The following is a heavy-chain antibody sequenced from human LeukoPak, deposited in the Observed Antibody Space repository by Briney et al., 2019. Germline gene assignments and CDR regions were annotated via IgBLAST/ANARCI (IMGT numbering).Heavy chain of an antibody. V-gene: IGHV3-49*03. J-gene: IGHJ3*01. CDR1: GFTFGDYA. D-gene: IGHD3-3*01. Sequence: GGSLRLSCTASGFTFGDYAMSWFRQAPGKGLEWVGFIRSKAYGGTTEYAASVKGRFTISRDDSKSIAYLQMNSLKTEDTAVYYCTRDLEGRFLEWFSTWGQGTMVTVSS. CDR2: IRSKAYGGTT. CDR3: TRDLEGRFLEWFST.